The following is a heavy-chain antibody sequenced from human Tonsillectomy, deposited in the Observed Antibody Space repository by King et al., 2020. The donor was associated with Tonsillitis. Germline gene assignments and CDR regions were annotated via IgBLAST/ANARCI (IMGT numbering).Heavy chain of an antibody. CDR1: GFTFDDYA. J-gene: IGHJ6*02. V-gene: IGHV3-9*01. CDR3: AKTPTPTIYYYSGMAV. CDR2: LDWNSGTI. Sequence: QLVQSGGGLVQPGRSLRLSCAASGFTFDDYAMHWVRQAPGKGLEWVSGLDWNSGTIAYADSVKGRFTISRDNAKNSLYLQMNSLRAEDTALYYCAKTPTPTIYYYSGMAVWGQGTTVTVSS. D-gene: IGHD2-15*01.